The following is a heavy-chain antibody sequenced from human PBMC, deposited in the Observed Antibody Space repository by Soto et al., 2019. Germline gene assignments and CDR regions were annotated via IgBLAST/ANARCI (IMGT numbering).Heavy chain of an antibody. CDR1: ESSFSDHG. J-gene: IGHJ6*02. CDR3: ARGHYYYGSGTDEGFYYYYGTDV. Sequence: GGSLRLSCAASESSFSDHGMHWVRQAPGKGLEWVAVIWYDGSNKYYADSVKGRFNISRDNSKNTLYLQMNSLRAADTAVYYCARGHYYYGSGTDEGFYYYYGTDVWGQGTTVTVSS. CDR2: IWYDGSNK. D-gene: IGHD3-10*01. V-gene: IGHV3-33*01.